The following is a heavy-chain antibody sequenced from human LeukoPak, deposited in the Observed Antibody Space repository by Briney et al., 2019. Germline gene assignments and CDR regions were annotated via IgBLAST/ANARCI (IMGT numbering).Heavy chain of an antibody. J-gene: IGHJ4*02. Sequence: SETLSLTCTVSGYSISSGYYWGWIRQPPGKGLEWIGSIYHSGSTHYNPSLKSRVTISVDTSKNQFSLKLSSVTAADTAVYYCATDYYDSSGYPDYWGQGTLVTVSS. CDR1: GYSISSGYY. CDR2: IYHSGST. V-gene: IGHV4-38-2*02. CDR3: ATDYYDSSGYPDY. D-gene: IGHD3-22*01.